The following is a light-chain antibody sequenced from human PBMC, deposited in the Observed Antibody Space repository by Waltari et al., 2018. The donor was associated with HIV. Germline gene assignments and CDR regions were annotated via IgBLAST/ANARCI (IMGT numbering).Light chain of an antibody. J-gene: IGLJ3*02. CDR1: SGDVGGFDF. CDR2: DVT. Sequence: QSALTQPASVSGSPGQSITISCTGTSGDVGGFDFVSWYQQHPGTAPKVIISDVTNRPSGVSSRFSGSKYGNTASLTISGLQGEDEAHYYCASYTHSSTLVFGGGTKLTVL. V-gene: IGLV2-14*03. CDR3: ASYTHSSTLV.